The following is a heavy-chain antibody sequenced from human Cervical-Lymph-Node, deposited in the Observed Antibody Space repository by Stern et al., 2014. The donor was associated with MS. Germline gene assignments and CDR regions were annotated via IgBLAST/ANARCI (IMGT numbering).Heavy chain of an antibody. D-gene: IGHD3-10*01. CDR1: GGTFSSYT. J-gene: IGHJ4*02. V-gene: IGHV1-69*09. Sequence: QLVQYGAEVKKPGSSVKVSCKASGGTFSSYTISWVRQAPGQGLEWMGRIIPILGIANYAQKFQGRVTITADKSTSTAYMELSSLRSEDTAVYYCARAEVVRGVIKAPYYFDYWGQGTLVTVSS. CDR3: ARAEVVRGVIKAPYYFDY. CDR2: IIPILGIA.